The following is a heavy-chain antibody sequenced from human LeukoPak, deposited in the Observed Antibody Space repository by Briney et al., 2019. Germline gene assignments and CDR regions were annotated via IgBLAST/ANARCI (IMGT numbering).Heavy chain of an antibody. D-gene: IGHD5-24*01. V-gene: IGHV3-23*01. CDR1: GFPLSSSP. CDR3: AKSGYNRFDC. J-gene: IGHJ4*02. CDR2: IIGSGIGGIP. Sequence: GGSLRLSCAASGFPLSSSPMSWVRQAPGKGLEWVSNIIGSGIGGIPYYADSVKGRFTISRDNYNNTPYLQMNRLIAGGTAVYFCAKSGYNRFDCWGQGTRVTVSS.